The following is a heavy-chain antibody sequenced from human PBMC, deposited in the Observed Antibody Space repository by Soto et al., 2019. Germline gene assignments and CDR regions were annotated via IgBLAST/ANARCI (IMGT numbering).Heavy chain of an antibody. CDR2: MNPNNGNA. J-gene: IGHJ4*02. D-gene: IGHD6-25*01. Sequence: ASVKVSCKASGFTFITYDFSWVRQAAGQGLEWMGWMNPNNGNAGFAQKFRGRINTTRNTSISTAYLELSSLRSDDSAVYFCARRKERSGPYYLDIWGQGTQVTVYS. CDR3: ARRKERSGPYYLDI. V-gene: IGHV1-8*01. CDR1: GFTFITYD.